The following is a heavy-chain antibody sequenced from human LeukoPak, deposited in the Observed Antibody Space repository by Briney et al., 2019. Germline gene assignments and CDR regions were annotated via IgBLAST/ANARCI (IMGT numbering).Heavy chain of an antibody. V-gene: IGHV3-66*01. J-gene: IGHJ4*02. Sequence: GGSLRLSCAAFGFTVSSNYMSWVRQAPGKGLEWVSIIYSGGRTYYADSVKGRFTVSRDNSKNTLYLQMNSLRAEDTAVYYCASRDYWGQGTLVTVSS. CDR1: GFTVSSNY. CDR2: IYSGGRT. CDR3: ASRDY.